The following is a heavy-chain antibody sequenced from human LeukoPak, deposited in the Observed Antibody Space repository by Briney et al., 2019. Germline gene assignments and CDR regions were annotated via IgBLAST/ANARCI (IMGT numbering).Heavy chain of an antibody. CDR2: IFNTGST. J-gene: IGHJ4*02. V-gene: IGHV4-31*11. Sequence: PSQTRSLTCAVAGDSISSGGHYWNWLRQRPGNGLAGIGYIFNTGSTYFNPSLKSRVNISVDTSKSQFSLKLSSVTAADTAVYYCARSPGIWNEYGRLEYWGQGALVTVSS. D-gene: IGHD1-1*01. CDR1: GDSISSGGHY. CDR3: ARSPGIWNEYGRLEY.